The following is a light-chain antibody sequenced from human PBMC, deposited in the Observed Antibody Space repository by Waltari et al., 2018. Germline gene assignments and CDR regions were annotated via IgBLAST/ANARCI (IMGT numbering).Light chain of an antibody. CDR2: SNN. CDR1: SSNIGSNP. J-gene: IGLJ1*01. CDR3: AAWDDSLNGLYV. Sequence: QSVLTPPPPASGTPGPRVTISCSGSSSNIGSNPLTWYQQLPGTAPKLLIYSNNQRPSGVPDRFSGSKSGTSASLAISGLQSEDEADYYCAAWDDSLNGLYVFGTGTKVTVL. V-gene: IGLV1-44*01.